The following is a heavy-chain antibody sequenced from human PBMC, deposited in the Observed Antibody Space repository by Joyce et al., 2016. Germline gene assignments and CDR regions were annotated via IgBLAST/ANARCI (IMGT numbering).Heavy chain of an antibody. D-gene: IGHD6-19*01. V-gene: IGHV4-34*01. CDR2: NNNSGAT. J-gene: IGHJ4*02. CDR3: ARSQWLAPLMY. CDR1: GGPFRGFF. Sequence: QVQLQQWGAGLLKPSETLSLTCPVSGGPFRGFFWTWVRQPPGKGLEWIGDNNNSGATNYNPSLKAGVTFSVDTSKNQSSLKLTSLSAADTAVYYCARSQWLAPLMYWGQGTPVTVSS.